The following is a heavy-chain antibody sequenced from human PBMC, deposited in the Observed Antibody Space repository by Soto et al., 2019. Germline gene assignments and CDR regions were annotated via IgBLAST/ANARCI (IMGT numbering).Heavy chain of an antibody. J-gene: IGHJ6*02. V-gene: IGHV3-7*01. CDR3: VRGLLTSPGLDV. CDR1: GFTFSTYW. Sequence: GVSLRLSCVASGFTFSTYWMTWGRQAPGKGLEWVASIKEDGTQKNYVESARGRFSIFRDNAKNSVYLQMNSLSADDTAVYYCVRGLLTSPGLDVWGQGTTVTVSS. CDR2: IKEDGTQK. D-gene: IGHD4-17*01.